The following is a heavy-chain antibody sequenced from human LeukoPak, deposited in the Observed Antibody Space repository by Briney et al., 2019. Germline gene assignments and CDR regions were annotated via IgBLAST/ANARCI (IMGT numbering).Heavy chain of an antibody. CDR3: ARGWAGDGDYPNFYYYYYMDV. CDR1: GFTFSNYA. CDR2: IFYDGSTK. J-gene: IGHJ6*03. D-gene: IGHD4-17*01. V-gene: IGHV3-30*04. Sequence: GGSLRLSCAASGFTFSNYAMHWVRQAPGKGLEWVAVIFYDGSTKYYADSVKGRFTISRDNAKNSLYLQMNSLRAEDTAVYYCARGWAGDGDYPNFYYYYYMDVWGKGTTVTVSS.